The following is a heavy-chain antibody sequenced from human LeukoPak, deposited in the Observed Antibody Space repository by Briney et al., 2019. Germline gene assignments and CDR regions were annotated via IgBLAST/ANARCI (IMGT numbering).Heavy chain of an antibody. CDR3: ARGAPPRIAVAGDAFDI. V-gene: IGHV3-7*01. D-gene: IGHD6-19*01. Sequence: GGSLRLSCAASGFTFSSYWMSWVRQAPGKGLEWVANIKQDGSEKCYVDSVKGRFTISRDNAKNSLYLQMNSLRAEDTAVYYCARGAPPRIAVAGDAFDIWGQGTMVTVSS. CDR1: GFTFSSYW. CDR2: IKQDGSEK. J-gene: IGHJ3*02.